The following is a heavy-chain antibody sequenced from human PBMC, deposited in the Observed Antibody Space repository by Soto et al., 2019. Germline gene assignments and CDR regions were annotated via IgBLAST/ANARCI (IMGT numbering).Heavy chain of an antibody. Sequence: GGSLRLSCAASGFTFSSYWMSWVRQAPGKGLEWVANIKQDGSEKYYVDSVKGRFTISRDNAKNSLYLQMNSLRAEDTAVYYCARGPYSSSWYDYYYYYMVVWGKGTTVTVSS. CDR3: ARGPYSSSWYDYYYYYMVV. CDR1: GFTFSSYW. D-gene: IGHD6-13*01. V-gene: IGHV3-7*01. CDR2: IKQDGSEK. J-gene: IGHJ6*03.